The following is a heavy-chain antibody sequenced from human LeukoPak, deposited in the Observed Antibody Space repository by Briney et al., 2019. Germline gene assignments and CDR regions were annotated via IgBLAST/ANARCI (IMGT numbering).Heavy chain of an antibody. CDR2: IIPIFGTA. Sequence: SVEVSCKASGDTFSSYAINWVRQAPGQGLEWMGRIIPIFGTANYAQKFQGRVTITADESTSTAYMELSSLRSEDTAVYYCARGKYCSSTSCYEGFDPWGQGTLVTVSS. CDR1: GDTFSSYA. D-gene: IGHD2-2*01. CDR3: ARGKYCSSTSCYEGFDP. V-gene: IGHV1-69*13. J-gene: IGHJ5*02.